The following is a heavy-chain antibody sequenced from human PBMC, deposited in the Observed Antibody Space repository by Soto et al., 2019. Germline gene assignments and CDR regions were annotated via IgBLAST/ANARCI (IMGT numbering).Heavy chain of an antibody. V-gene: IGHV4-31*03. CDR3: AREAHSGYDWEDYFDY. J-gene: IGHJ4*02. CDR2: IYYSGST. Sequence: SETLSLTCTVSGGSISSGGYYWSWIRQHPGKGLEWIGYIYYSGSTYYNPSLKSRVTISVDTSKNQFSLKLSSVTAADTAVYYCAREAHSGYDWEDYFDYWGQGTLVTVSS. CDR1: GGSISSGGYY. D-gene: IGHD5-12*01.